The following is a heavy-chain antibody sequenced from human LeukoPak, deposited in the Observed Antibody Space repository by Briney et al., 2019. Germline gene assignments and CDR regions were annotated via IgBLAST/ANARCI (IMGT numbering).Heavy chain of an antibody. CDR3: ARGPSTYYYDSSGYSSDY. CDR1: GGSISSGGYY. Sequence: SQTLSLTCTVSGGSISSGGYYWSWIRQPPGKGLEWIGEINHSGSTNYNPSLKSRVTISVDTSKNQFSLKLSSVTAADTAVYYCARGPSTYYYDSSGYSSDYWGQGTLVTVSS. CDR2: INHSGST. J-gene: IGHJ4*02. D-gene: IGHD3-22*01. V-gene: IGHV4-30-2*01.